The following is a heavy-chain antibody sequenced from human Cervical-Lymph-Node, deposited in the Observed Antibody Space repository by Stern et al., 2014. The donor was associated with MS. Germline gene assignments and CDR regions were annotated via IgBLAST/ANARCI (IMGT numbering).Heavy chain of an antibody. CDR3: VRWSVACDY. D-gene: IGHD2-21*01. V-gene: IGHV5-51*03. CDR1: GYNFSNYW. Sequence: EVQLVQSGAELKKSGESLKISCKTSGYNFSNYWVAWVRQVSGKGLEWIGIIYPGDSDIRYSPSFQGHVTMSVDKSNTTAYLQWKSLKASDTAVYYCVRWSVACDYWGQGALITVSS. J-gene: IGHJ4*02. CDR2: IYPGDSDI.